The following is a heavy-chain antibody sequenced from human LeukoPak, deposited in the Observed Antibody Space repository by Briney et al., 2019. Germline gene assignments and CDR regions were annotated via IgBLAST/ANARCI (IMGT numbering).Heavy chain of an antibody. J-gene: IGHJ4*02. V-gene: IGHV1-2*02. Sequence: ASVKVSCKASGYTFTGYYLHWVRQAPGQGLEGMGWFNPNIGGTNWAQRFWGGLTMTRDTSISTAYMELSRLRSDDAAVYYCAREVEDYYDSSGCYFDYWGQGTLVTVSS. D-gene: IGHD3-22*01. CDR1: GYTFTGYY. CDR2: FNPNIGGT. CDR3: AREVEDYYDSSGCYFDY.